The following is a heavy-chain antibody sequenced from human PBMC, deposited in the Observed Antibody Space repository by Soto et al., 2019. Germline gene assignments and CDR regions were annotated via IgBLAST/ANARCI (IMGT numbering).Heavy chain of an antibody. Sequence: QVQLVQSGAEVKKPGASVKVSCKASGYTFTGYYMHWVRQAPGQALEWMGWINPNSGGTNYAQKFQGWVTMTRDTYISTAYMELSRLRSDDTAVYYCARGGIQLWLRLNYVDYWGQGTLVTVSS. J-gene: IGHJ4*02. V-gene: IGHV1-2*04. CDR3: ARGGIQLWLRLNYVDY. CDR2: INPNSGGT. D-gene: IGHD5-18*01. CDR1: GYTFTGYY.